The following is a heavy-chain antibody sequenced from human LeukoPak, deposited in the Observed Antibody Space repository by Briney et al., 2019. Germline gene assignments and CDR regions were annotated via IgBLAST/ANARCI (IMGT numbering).Heavy chain of an antibody. CDR1: GFTLDDHA. CDR2: ISWNSGSI. Sequence: PGGSLRLSCAAPGFTLDDHAMHWVRQAPGKGLEWVSGISWNSGSIGYADSVKGRFTISRDNAKNSLYLQMNSLRAEDTALYYCAKDIAYDSSGYYDYWGQGTLVTVS. J-gene: IGHJ4*02. CDR3: AKDIAYDSSGYYDY. D-gene: IGHD3-22*01. V-gene: IGHV3-9*01.